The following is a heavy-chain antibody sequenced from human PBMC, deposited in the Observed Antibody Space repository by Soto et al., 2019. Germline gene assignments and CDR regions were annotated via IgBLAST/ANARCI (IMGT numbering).Heavy chain of an antibody. CDR2: INHSGST. V-gene: IGHV4-34*01. D-gene: IGHD5-18*01. CDR3: AAIYSYGYWYYHYYMDV. J-gene: IGHJ6*03. CDR1: GGSFSGYY. Sequence: SETLSLTCAVYGGSFSGYYWSWIRQPPGKGLEWIGEINHSGSTNYNPSLKSRVTISVDTSKNQFSLKLSSVTAADTAVYYCAAIYSYGYWYYHYYMDVWGKGTTVTVSS.